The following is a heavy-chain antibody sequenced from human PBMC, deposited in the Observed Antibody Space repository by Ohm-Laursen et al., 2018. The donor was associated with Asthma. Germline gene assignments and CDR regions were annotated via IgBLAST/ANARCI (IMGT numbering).Heavy chain of an antibody. J-gene: IGHJ4*02. V-gene: IGHV3-48*02. Sequence: SLRLSCTASGFTFSSYWMSWVRQAPGKGLEWVSYISSSSSTIYYADSVKGRFTISRDNAKNSLYLQMSSLRDEDTAVYYCARDRGGDRSFDYWGQGTLVTVSS. CDR1: GFTFSSYW. D-gene: IGHD2-21*02. CDR3: ARDRGGDRSFDY. CDR2: ISSSSSTI.